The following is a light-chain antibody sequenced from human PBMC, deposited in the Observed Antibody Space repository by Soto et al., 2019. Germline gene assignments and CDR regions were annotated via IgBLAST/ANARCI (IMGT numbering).Light chain of an antibody. V-gene: IGKV3-20*01. Sequence: EIVLTQSPGTLSLSLGERATVSCRASQSVGSNYLAWYQRKPGQAPRLLIYGASSLQSGVPSRFSGSGSGTDFTLTISSLLPEDFATYYCQQTDSFTTFGPGTKVDIK. CDR1: QSVGSNY. J-gene: IGKJ3*01. CDR3: QQTDSFTT. CDR2: GAS.